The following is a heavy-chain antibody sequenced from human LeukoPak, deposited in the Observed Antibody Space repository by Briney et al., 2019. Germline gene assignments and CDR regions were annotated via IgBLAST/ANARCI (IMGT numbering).Heavy chain of an antibody. CDR1: GFSFSSHG. J-gene: IGHJ4*02. D-gene: IGHD2-21*02. V-gene: IGHV3-23*01. CDR3: AKDRLLNCRGDCYIFDY. CDR2: IIGGAGST. Sequence: GGSLRLSCAASGFSFSSHGMSWVRQAPGKGLEWVSGIIGGAGSTYYADSVKGRFSISRDNSKNTLYLQVNGLRTEDTAVYYCAKDRLLNCRGDCYIFDYWGQGTVVTVSS.